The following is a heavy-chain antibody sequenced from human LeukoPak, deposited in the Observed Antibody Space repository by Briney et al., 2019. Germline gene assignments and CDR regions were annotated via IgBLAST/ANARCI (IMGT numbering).Heavy chain of an antibody. CDR3: ARGGTWGFNYYYMDV. D-gene: IGHD7-27*01. CDR2: ISGSGGST. V-gene: IGHV3-23*01. Sequence: RTGGSLRLSCAASGFTFSSYGMSWVRQAPGKGLEWVSAISGSGGSTYYADSVKGRFTISRDNSKNTLYLQMNSLRAEDTAVYYCARGGTWGFNYYYMDVWGKGTTVTISS. CDR1: GFTFSSYG. J-gene: IGHJ6*03.